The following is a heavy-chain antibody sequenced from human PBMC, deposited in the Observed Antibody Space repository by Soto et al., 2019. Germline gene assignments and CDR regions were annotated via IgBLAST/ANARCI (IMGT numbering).Heavy chain of an antibody. Sequence: PGGSLRLSCAASGFTFTSFGIHWVRQAPGKGLEWVAVVSYDGIDENYADSVKGRFSISRDNSKNTVYLQMNSLRDEDTAVYYCARESAALNWFDPWGQGTLVTVSS. D-gene: IGHD2-2*01. CDR2: VSYDGIDE. CDR3: ARESAALNWFDP. CDR1: GFTFTSFG. V-gene: IGHV3-30*03. J-gene: IGHJ5*02.